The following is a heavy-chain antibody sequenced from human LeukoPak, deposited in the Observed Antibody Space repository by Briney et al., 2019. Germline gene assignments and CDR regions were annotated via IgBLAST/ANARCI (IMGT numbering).Heavy chain of an antibody. D-gene: IGHD6-19*01. J-gene: IGHJ6*03. Sequence: GGSLRLSCAASGFTFSGYNMNWVRQAPGEGLEWVSFISTSSSYIHYADSVKGRFTISRDNAKNSLFLQMNSLRAGDTAVYYCATRIAVAGRRVYYYYMDVWGKGTTVTVSS. CDR3: ATRIAVAGRRVYYYYMDV. CDR2: ISTSSSYI. CDR1: GFTFSGYN. V-gene: IGHV3-21*01.